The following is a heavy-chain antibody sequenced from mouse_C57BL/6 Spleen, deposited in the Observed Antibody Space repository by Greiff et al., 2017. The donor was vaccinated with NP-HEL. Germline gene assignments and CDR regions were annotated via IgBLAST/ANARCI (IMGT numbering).Heavy chain of an antibody. CDR1: GYTFTDDN. Sequence: EVQLQQSGPELVKPGDSVKITCKVSGYTFTDDNMDWVKQSHGKSLEWIGDIKPNNGGTIYNQKFKGKATLTVDKSASTAYMELRSLTSEDTAVYYCARSWDYYGRAAYWGQGTLVTVSA. D-gene: IGHD1-1*01. CDR3: ARSWDYYGRAAY. J-gene: IGHJ3*01. CDR2: IKPNNGGT. V-gene: IGHV1-18*01.